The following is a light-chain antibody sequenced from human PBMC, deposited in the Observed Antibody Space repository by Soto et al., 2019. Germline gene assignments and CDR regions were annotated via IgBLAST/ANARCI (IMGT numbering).Light chain of an antibody. Sequence: DIQMTQSLSTVSVPVGDRVNITCRASQTISSWWAWYQQKPGKAPKLLIYKASTLKSGVPSRFSGSGSGTEFTLTISSLQPDDFATYYCQHYNSYSEAFGQGTKVDI. J-gene: IGKJ1*01. CDR2: KAS. V-gene: IGKV1-5*03. CDR1: QTISSW. CDR3: QHYNSYSEA.